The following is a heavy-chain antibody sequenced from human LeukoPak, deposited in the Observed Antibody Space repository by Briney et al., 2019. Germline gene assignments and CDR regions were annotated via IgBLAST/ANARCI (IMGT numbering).Heavy chain of an antibody. CDR2: IYSRGST. CDR3: ARRFETSGWVDY. J-gene: IGHJ4*02. V-gene: IGHV4-59*08. CDR1: GGSISGYY. D-gene: IGHD6-19*01. Sequence: SETLSLTCTVSGGSISGYYWSWIRQPPGKGLEWIGYIYSRGSTNSNPSLRSRVTISVDSSKNQFSLNLTSVTATDTAVYYCARRFETSGWVDYWGQGTLVTVSS.